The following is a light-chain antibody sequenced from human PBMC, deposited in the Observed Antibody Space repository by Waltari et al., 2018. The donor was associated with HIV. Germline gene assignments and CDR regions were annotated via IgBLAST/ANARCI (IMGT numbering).Light chain of an antibody. Sequence: QSVLTQPPSVSGAPGQRVTISRTGSSSKIRAGYAVHWYQQLPGTAPKLLIYGNSNRPSGVPDRFSGSKSGTSASLAITGLQAEDEADYYCQSYDSSLSGSVFGGGTKLTVL. CDR3: QSYDSSLSGSV. CDR1: SSKIRAGYA. CDR2: GNS. V-gene: IGLV1-40*01. J-gene: IGLJ2*01.